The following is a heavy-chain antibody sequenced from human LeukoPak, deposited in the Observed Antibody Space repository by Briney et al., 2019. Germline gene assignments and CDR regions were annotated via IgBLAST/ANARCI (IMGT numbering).Heavy chain of an antibody. V-gene: IGHV3-23*01. CDR2: VSPGGVSP. CDR3: AKDLGRFGVGVCLDF. D-gene: IGHD3-3*01. J-gene: IGHJ4*02. CDR1: GLSFNKDV. Sequence: GGSLRLSCVVSGLSFNKDVMSWFRQAPGKGLEWVSSVSPGGVSPNHADSVKGRFTVSRDDSLNTLYLQMNSLRVDDTAVYYCAKDLGRFGVGVCLDFWGLGTLVTVAS.